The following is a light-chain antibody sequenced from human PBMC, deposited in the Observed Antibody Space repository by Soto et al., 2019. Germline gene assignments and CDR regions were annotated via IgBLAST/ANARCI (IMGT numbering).Light chain of an antibody. CDR3: QQLKSYPFS. Sequence: EIVLTQSPATLSLSPGERATLSCRASQSIGTYLAWYQQKPGQAPRLLIYDASNRATGIPARFTGGGSGTDFTLTITSLEPEDFATYYCQQLKSYPFSFGPGTKVDI. CDR1: QSIGTY. CDR2: DAS. J-gene: IGKJ3*01. V-gene: IGKV3-11*01.